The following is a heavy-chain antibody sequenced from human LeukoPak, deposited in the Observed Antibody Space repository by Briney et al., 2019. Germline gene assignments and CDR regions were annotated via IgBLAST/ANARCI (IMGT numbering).Heavy chain of an antibody. CDR1: GDSFRSDTYY. D-gene: IGHD2-21*02. Sequence: SETLSLTCTVSGDSFRSDTYYWSWIRQPPGKGLEWLGYIYSSGSTNYNPSLKSRITISVDTSKNQFSLKLSSVTAADTAVYYCARFAYCGGHCWCYFDYWGQGSLVTVSS. V-gene: IGHV4-61*01. CDR2: IYSSGST. J-gene: IGHJ4*02. CDR3: ARFAYCGGHCWCYFDY.